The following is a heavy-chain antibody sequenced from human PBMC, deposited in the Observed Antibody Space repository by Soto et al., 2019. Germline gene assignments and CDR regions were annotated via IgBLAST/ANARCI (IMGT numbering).Heavy chain of an antibody. CDR2: IIPIFGTA. V-gene: IGHV1-69*06. Sequence: GASVKVSCKASGGTFSGYAISWVRQAPGQGLEWMGGIIPIFGTANYAQKFQGRVTITADKSTSTAYMELSSLRSEDTAVYYCARGEGGGYSGYDLPGFVYYYYGMDVWGQGTTVTVSS. CDR3: ARGEGGGYSGYDLPGFVYYYYGMDV. J-gene: IGHJ6*02. CDR1: GGTFSGYA. D-gene: IGHD5-12*01.